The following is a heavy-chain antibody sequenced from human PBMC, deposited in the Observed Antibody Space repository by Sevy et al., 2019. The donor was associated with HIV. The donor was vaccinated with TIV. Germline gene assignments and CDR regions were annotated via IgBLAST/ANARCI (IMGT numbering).Heavy chain of an antibody. D-gene: IGHD1-26*01. Sequence: GGSLRLSCAASGFTFSSYTINLVRQAPGKGLEWVSSISSSSNYIYYADSVKGRFTISRDNAKNSLYLQMNSLRAEDTAVYYCARVYSGYYNSWGQGTLVTVSS. CDR1: GFTFSSYT. V-gene: IGHV3-21*01. J-gene: IGHJ4*02. CDR2: ISSSSNYI. CDR3: ARVYSGYYNS.